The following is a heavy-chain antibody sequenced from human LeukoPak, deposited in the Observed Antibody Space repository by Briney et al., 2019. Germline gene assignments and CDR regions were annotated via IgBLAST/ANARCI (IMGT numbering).Heavy chain of an antibody. CDR2: IYYSGST. V-gene: IGHV4-39*07. Sequence: SETLSLTCTVSGASISSSSYYWGWIRQPPGKGLEWIGSIYYSGSTYYNPSLKSRVTISVDTSKNQFSLKLSSVTAADTAVYYCARGKWAAALPFDYWGQGTLVTVSS. J-gene: IGHJ4*02. CDR1: GASISSSSYY. D-gene: IGHD6-13*01. CDR3: ARGKWAAALPFDY.